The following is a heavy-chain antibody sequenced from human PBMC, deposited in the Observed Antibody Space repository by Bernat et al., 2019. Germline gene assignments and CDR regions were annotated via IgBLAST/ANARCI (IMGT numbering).Heavy chain of an antibody. CDR2: ISSSSSYI. CDR1: GFTFSSYS. J-gene: IGHJ6*02. Sequence: EVQLVESGGGLVKPGGSLRLSCAASGFTFSSYSMNWVRQAPGKGLEWVSSISSSSSYIYYADSVKGRFTISRDNPKNALYLQMDSLRAEDTAVYYCARDLFVSYYYYGMDVWGQGTTVTVSS. CDR3: ARDLFVSYYYYGMDV. V-gene: IGHV3-21*01. D-gene: IGHD5/OR15-5a*01.